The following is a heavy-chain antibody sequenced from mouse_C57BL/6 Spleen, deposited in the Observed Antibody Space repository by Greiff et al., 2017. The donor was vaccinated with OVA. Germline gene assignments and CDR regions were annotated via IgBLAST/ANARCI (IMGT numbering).Heavy chain of an antibody. Sequence: QVQLQQPGAELVRPGSSVKLSCKASGYTFTSYWMHWVKQRPGQGLEWIGNIYPSDSETHYNQKFKDKATLTVDKSSSTAYMQLSSLTSEDSAVYYSARGYSNDYYAMDYWGQGTSVTVSS. CDR1: GYTFTSYW. D-gene: IGHD2-12*01. CDR2: IYPSDSET. V-gene: IGHV1-61*01. J-gene: IGHJ4*01. CDR3: ARGYSNDYYAMDY.